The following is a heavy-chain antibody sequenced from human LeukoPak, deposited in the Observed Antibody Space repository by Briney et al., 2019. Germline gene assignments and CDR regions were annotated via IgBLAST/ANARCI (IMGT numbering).Heavy chain of an antibody. J-gene: IGHJ4*02. CDR1: GGSISSYY. CDR2: IHYSGST. V-gene: IGHV4-59*08. CDR3: ARHFRGAYHKTLWFGESTPPNYYFDY. Sequence: SETLSLTCTVSGGSISSYYWSWIRQPPGKRLEWIGYIHYSGSTNYNPSLKSRVTISVDTSKNQFSLKLSSVTAADTAVYYCARHFRGAYHKTLWFGESTPPNYYFDYWGQGTLVTVSS. D-gene: IGHD3-10*01.